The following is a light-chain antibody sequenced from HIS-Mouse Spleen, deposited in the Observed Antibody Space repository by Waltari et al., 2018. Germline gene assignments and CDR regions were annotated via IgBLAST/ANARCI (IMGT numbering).Light chain of an antibody. V-gene: IGLV2-14*01. J-gene: IGLJ2*01. CDR1: SSDVGGYNY. CDR2: EVS. CDR3: SSYTSSSPYVV. Sequence: QSALTQPASVSGSPGQSITISCTGTSSDVGGYNYVSWYQQHPGKAPKLMIYEVSNRPSGVSNRFSGSKSGNTASLTISGLQAEDEADYYYSSYTSSSPYVVFGGGTKLTVL.